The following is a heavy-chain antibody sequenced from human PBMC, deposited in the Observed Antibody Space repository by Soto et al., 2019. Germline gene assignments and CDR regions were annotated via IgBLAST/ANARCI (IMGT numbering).Heavy chain of an antibody. D-gene: IGHD6-13*01. J-gene: IGHJ5*02. CDR3: ARQPAGYSSSWYWFDP. CDR2: IYYSGST. V-gene: IGHV4-61*01. CDR1: GGSVSSGSYY. Sequence: QVQLQESGPGLVKPSETLSLTCTVSGGSVSSGSYYWSWIRQPPGKGLEWIGYIYYSGSTNYNPFLKSRVTISVDTSKNQFSLKLRSVTAGDTAVYYCARQPAGYSSSWYWFDPWGQGTLVTVSS.